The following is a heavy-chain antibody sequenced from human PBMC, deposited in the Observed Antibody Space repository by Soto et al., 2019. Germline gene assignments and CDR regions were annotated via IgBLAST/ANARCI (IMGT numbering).Heavy chain of an antibody. CDR2: ITDSGTYT. D-gene: IGHD6-19*01. Sequence: QVQLVESGGGLVKPGGSLRLSCEASGFTFSDYYMSWIRQAPGKVLEWVSYITDSGTYTNYADSVRGRFTMSRDNTKNSLFLHLNGLIAEDTAVYYCARDGEQWQIRTLGFDYWGQGTLVTVSS. V-gene: IGHV3-11*06. J-gene: IGHJ4*02. CDR3: ARDGEQWQIRTLGFDY. CDR1: GFTFSDYY.